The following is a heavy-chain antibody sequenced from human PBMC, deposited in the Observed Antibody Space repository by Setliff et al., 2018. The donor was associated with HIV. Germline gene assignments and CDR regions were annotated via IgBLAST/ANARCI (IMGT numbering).Heavy chain of an antibody. CDR2: ITDDGTA. CDR1: GGSLTNYY. Sequence: SETLSLTCAVYGGSLTNYYWSWIRQSPGKGLEWIGEITDDGTATYTSSLKSRVTISLDASKKQLSLKVTSVTAADTAIYYCARGRSCESDWCWLYYNYYYGMDIWAQGTAVTVSS. J-gene: IGHJ6*02. V-gene: IGHV4-34*01. D-gene: IGHD2-8*01. CDR3: ARGRSCESDWCWLYYNYYYGMDI.